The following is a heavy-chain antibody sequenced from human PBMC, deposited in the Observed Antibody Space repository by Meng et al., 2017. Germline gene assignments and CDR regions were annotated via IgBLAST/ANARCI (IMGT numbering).Heavy chain of an antibody. V-gene: IGHV4-34*01. CDR1: GGSFSGYY. Sequence: SETLSLTCAVYGGSFSGYYWSWSRQPPGKGLEWIGEINHSGSTNYNPSLKSRVTISVDTSKNQFSLKLSSVTAADTAVYYCASLLGRRGEYYYYGMDVWGQGTTVTVSS. CDR2: INHSGST. D-gene: IGHD7-27*01. CDR3: ASLLGRRGEYYYYGMDV. J-gene: IGHJ6*02.